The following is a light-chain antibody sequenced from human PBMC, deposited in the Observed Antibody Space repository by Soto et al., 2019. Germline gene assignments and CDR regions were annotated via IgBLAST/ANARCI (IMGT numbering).Light chain of an antibody. Sequence: QSVLTQPPSVSGAPGQRVTISCTGSSSNIGADYHVHWYQQLPGTAPKLLIYGNINRPSGVPDRFSGSKSGTSASLAITGLQAEDEADYYCQSYDSSLSGVVFGGGTKLTVL. V-gene: IGLV1-40*01. CDR2: GNI. CDR1: SSNIGADYH. CDR3: QSYDSSLSGVV. J-gene: IGLJ2*01.